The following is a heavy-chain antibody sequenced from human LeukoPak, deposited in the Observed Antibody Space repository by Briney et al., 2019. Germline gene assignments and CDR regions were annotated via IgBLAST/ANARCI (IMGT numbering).Heavy chain of an antibody. V-gene: IGHV4-34*01. Sequence: SETLSLTCAVSGESLKGYYWSWLRQTPGKGLEWIGQISQSGKTDYNPAVKSRVTMSVDIAKNQFSLKIISVTAADTVMYYCARIGADYYFYYMDVWGKGTTVTVSS. J-gene: IGHJ6*03. CDR3: ARIGADYYFYYMDV. D-gene: IGHD3-16*01. CDR2: ISQSGKT. CDR1: GESLKGYY.